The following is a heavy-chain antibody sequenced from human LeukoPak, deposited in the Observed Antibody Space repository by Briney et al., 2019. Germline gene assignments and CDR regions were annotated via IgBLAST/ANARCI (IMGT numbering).Heavy chain of an antibody. CDR1: GFTFSSYA. V-gene: IGHV3-23*01. CDR2: ISGSGGST. D-gene: IGHD5-24*01. Sequence: GGSLRLSCAASGFTFSSYAMSWVRQAPGKGLEWVSAISGSGGSTYYADSVKGRFTISRDNSKNTLYLQMNSLRAEDTAVYYCARERGWPENRDYYMDVWGKGTTVTVSS. CDR3: ARERGWPENRDYYMDV. J-gene: IGHJ6*03.